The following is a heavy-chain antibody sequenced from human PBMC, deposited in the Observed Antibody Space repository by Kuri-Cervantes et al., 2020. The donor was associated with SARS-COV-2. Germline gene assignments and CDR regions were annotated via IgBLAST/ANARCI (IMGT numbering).Heavy chain of an antibody. CDR2: MNPNTGVT. V-gene: IGHV1-8*01. CDR3: TRRSVTRDY. Sequence: ASVKVSCKASGYTFTNYDINWVRQATGQGLEWMGWMNPNTGVTGYTQKFQDRITMTRDTSVSTAYMELSSLTSADTATYYCTRRSVTRDYWGQGTLVTVSS. J-gene: IGHJ4*02. D-gene: IGHD2-21*02. CDR1: GYTFTNYD.